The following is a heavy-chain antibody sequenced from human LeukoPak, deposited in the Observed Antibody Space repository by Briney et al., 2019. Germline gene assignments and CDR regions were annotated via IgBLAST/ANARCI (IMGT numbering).Heavy chain of an antibody. D-gene: IGHD3-22*01. CDR1: GGSMSSSSYN. V-gene: IGHV4-39*01. J-gene: IGHJ4*02. CDR2: ISNTGIT. CDR3: AKTYFDNSAYYSDY. Sequence: SETLSLTCSVSGGSMSSSSYNWAWIRQSPGKGLEWIGKISNTGITYYNPSLKSRVTISVDTSRNQFSLELSSVTDADSAIYYCAKTYFDNSAYYSDYWGQGTLVSVSS.